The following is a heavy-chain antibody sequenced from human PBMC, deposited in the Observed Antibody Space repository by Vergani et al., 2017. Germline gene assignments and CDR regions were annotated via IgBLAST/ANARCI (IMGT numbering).Heavy chain of an antibody. CDR3: ARGVGRSYPDSRCAFDI. CDR2: IYYSGST. CDR1: GGSISSGGYY. Sequence: QVQLQESGPGLVKPSQTLSLTCTVSGGSISSGGYYWSWIRQHPGKGLEWIGYIYYSGSTYYNPSLKSRVTISVDTSKNQFSLKLSSVTAADTAVYYCARGVGRSYPDSRCAFDIWGQGTMVTVSS. V-gene: IGHV4-31*03. J-gene: IGHJ3*02. D-gene: IGHD3/OR15-3a*01.